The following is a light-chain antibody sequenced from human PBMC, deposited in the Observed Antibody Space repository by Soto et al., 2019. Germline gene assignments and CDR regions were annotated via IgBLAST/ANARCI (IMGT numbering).Light chain of an antibody. CDR2: SAS. J-gene: IGKJ2*01. CDR1: QGVNSNF. Sequence: EIVLTQSPGTLSLSPGEGATLSCRASQGVNSNFLSWYQQKPGQAPRLLIHSASSRATDIPDRFSGSVSGTDFTITISRLEPEDFAVYYCQQYGNSPYTFGQGTKLEIK. V-gene: IGKV3-20*01. CDR3: QQYGNSPYT.